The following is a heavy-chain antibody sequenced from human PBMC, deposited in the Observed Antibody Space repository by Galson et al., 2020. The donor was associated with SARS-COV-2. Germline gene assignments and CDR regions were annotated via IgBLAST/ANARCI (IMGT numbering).Heavy chain of an antibody. CDR2: IYTSGSS. V-gene: IGHV4-4*07. Sequence: SETLSLTCTVFGDSISSYYWTWVRQPAGKGLEWIGRIYTSGSSNYNPSLEGRVTMSVDTSKNQVFLKVRSVTAADTAVYYCARDRRITGTHSSLDYWGQGILVNVSS. CDR3: ARDRRITGTHSSLDY. D-gene: IGHD1-7*01. CDR1: GDSISSYY. J-gene: IGHJ4*02.